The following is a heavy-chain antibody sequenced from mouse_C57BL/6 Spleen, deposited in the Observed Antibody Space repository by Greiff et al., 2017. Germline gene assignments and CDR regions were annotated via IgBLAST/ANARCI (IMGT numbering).Heavy chain of an antibody. CDR2: ISYDGSN. V-gene: IGHV3-6*01. J-gene: IGHJ2*01. D-gene: IGHD1-1*01. CDR3: ASQAFSVTTVEDYFDY. Sequence: VQLKESGPGLVKPSQSLSLTCSVTGYSITSGYYWNWIRQFPGNKLEWMGYISYDGSNNYNPSLKNRISITRDTSKNQFFLKLNSVTTEDTATYYCASQAFSVTTVEDYFDYWGQGTTLTVSS. CDR1: GYSITSGYY.